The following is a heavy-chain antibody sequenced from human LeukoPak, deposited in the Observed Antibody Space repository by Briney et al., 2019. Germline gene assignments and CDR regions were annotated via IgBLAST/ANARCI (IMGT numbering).Heavy chain of an antibody. J-gene: IGHJ4*02. CDR3: ARDFSMGLDY. CDR2: ISSSSSYI. V-gene: IGHV3-21*01. Sequence: PGGSLRLSCAASGFIFNDYWMMWVRQAPGEGLEWVSSISSSSSYIYYADSVKGRFTISRDNAKNSLYLQMNSLRAEDTAVYYCARDFSMGLDYWGQGTPVTVSS. CDR1: GFIFNDYW. D-gene: IGHD3-10*01.